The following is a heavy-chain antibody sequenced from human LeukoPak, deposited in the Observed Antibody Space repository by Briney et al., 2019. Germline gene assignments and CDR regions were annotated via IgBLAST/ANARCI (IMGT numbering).Heavy chain of an antibody. CDR3: ARDHLGRIVGATTVPPRGFDP. D-gene: IGHD1-26*01. J-gene: IGHJ5*02. V-gene: IGHV4-38-2*02. CDR2: IYHSGST. CDR1: GYSISSGYY. Sequence: SETLSLTCTVSGYSISSGYYWGWIRQPPGKGLEWIGSIYHSGSTYYNPSLKSRVTISVDTSKNQFSLQLNSVTPEDTAVYYCARDHLGRIVGATTVPPRGFDPWSQGTLVTVSS.